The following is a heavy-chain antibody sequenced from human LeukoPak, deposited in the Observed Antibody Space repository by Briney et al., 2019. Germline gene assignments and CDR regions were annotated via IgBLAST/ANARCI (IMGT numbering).Heavy chain of an antibody. CDR2: ISYDGSNK. CDR3: AKGGDYYVWGSLPSYYYMDV. V-gene: IGHV3-30*04. D-gene: IGHD3-16*01. CDR1: GFTFSSYA. J-gene: IGHJ6*03. Sequence: GRSLRLSCAASGFTFSSYAMRWVRQAPGKGLEWVAVISYDGSNKYYADSVKGRFTISRDNSKNTLYLQMNSLRAEDTAVYYCAKGGDYYVWGSLPSYYYMDVWGKGTTVTVSS.